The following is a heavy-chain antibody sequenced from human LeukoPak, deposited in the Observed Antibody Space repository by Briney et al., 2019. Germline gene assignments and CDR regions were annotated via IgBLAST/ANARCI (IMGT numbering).Heavy chain of an antibody. J-gene: IGHJ6*02. CDR3: ARDGGYYYDSSGPPLYYYYGMDV. CDR2: IFSGGST. V-gene: IGHV3-66*02. CDR1: GFTVRSNY. D-gene: IGHD3-22*01. Sequence: GGSPRLSCAASGFTVRSNYMSWVRQAPGKGLEWVSVIFSGGSTYYADSAKGRFTISRDNSKNTLYLQMNSLRAEDTAVYYCARDGGYYYDSSGPPLYYYYGMDVWGQGTTVTVSS.